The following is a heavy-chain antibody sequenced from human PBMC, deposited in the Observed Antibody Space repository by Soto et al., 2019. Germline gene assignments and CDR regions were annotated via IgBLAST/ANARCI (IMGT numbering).Heavy chain of an antibody. D-gene: IGHD4-17*01. V-gene: IGHV4-39*01. CDR2: IYYSGST. J-gene: IGHJ6*03. Sequence: SETLSLTCTVSGGSISSSSYYWCWIRQPPGKGLEWIGSIYYSGSTYYNPSLKSRVTISVDTSKNQFSLKLSSVTAADTAVYYRARPGVDGDYDYYYYMDVWGKGTTVTVSS. CDR3: ARPGVDGDYDYYYYMDV. CDR1: GGSISSSSYY.